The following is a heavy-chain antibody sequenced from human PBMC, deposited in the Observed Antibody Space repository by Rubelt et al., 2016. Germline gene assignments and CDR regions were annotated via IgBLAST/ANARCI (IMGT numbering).Heavy chain of an antibody. CDR1: GGSISSGGYY. CDR2: IYYSGST. J-gene: IGHJ4*02. D-gene: IGHD2/OR15-2a*01. CDR3: ARDSGSRIFDY. Sequence: QVQLQESGPGLVKPSQPLSLTCTVSGGSISSGGYYWSWIRQHPGKGLEWIGYIYYSGSTYYNPSLESRVTISVDTSKNQFSLKLSSVTAADTAVYYCARDSGSRIFDYWGQGTLVTVSS. V-gene: IGHV4-31*03.